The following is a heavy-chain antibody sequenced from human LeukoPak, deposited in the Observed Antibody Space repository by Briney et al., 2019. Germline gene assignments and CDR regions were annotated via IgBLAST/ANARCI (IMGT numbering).Heavy chain of an antibody. V-gene: IGHV1-46*01. CDR2: INPSGGST. J-gene: IGHJ5*02. CDR3: AKGEPEGDWFDP. D-gene: IGHD1-26*01. Sequence: ASVKVSCKASGYTFTGYYMHWVRQAPGQGLEWMGIINPSGGSTSYAQKFQGRVTMTRDMSTSTVYMELSSLRSEDTAVYYCAKGEPEGDWFDPWGQGTLVTVSS. CDR1: GYTFTGYY.